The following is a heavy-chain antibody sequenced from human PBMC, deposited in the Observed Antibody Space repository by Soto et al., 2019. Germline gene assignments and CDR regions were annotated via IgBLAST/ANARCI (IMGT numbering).Heavy chain of an antibody. V-gene: IGHV1-8*01. Sequence: QVQLVQSGAEVKKPGASVKVSCKASGYTFTSYDINWVRQATGQGLEWMGWMNPNSGNTGYAQKFXGXVXXTRNTSISTAYRELSSLRSEDTAVYYCARWPDGYYYYGMDVWGQGTTVTVSS. CDR2: MNPNSGNT. J-gene: IGHJ6*02. CDR1: GYTFTSYD. CDR3: ARWPDGYYYYGMDV.